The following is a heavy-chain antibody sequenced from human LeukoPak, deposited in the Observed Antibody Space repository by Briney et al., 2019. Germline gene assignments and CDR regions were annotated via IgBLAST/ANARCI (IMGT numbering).Heavy chain of an antibody. CDR2: IYYRGST. V-gene: IGHV4-39*01. CDR3: ARGYLVGYYDSSGYYYYFDY. CDR1: GGSISSSSFF. Sequence: SETLSLTCTVSGGSISSSSFFWGWIRQSPGTGLEWIGSIYYRGSTYYNPSLKSRVTISVDTSKNQVSLKLSSVTAADTAVYYCARGYLVGYYDSSGYYYYFDYWGQGTLVTVSS. D-gene: IGHD3-22*01. J-gene: IGHJ4*02.